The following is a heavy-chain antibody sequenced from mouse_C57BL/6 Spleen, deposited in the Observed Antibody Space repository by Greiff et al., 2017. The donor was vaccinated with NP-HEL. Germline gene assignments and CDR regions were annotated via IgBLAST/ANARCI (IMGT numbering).Heavy chain of an antibody. D-gene: IGHD1-1*01. CDR2: ISYDGSN. CDR3: ARGTTVVD. V-gene: IGHV3-6*01. Sequence: EVKLLESGPGLVKPSQSLSLTCSVTGYSITSGYYWNWIRQFPGNKLEWMGYISYDGSNNYNPSLKNRISITRDTSKNQFFLKLNSVTTEDTATYYCARGTTVVDWGQGTTLTVSS. J-gene: IGHJ2*01. CDR1: GYSITSGYY.